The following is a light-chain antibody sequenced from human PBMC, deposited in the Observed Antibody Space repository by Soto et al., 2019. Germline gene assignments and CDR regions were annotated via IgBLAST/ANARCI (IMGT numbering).Light chain of an antibody. J-gene: IGKJ4*01. CDR2: AAS. CDR1: QGISSY. Sequence: IPLTQSASFLSTSVGDGGTMXCRASQGISSYLAWYQQKPGKAPKLLIYAASTLQGGGPSRFSGSGSVTEFTRTISSRQPEDFATYFGQQLRFYPITFGGGTKVDIK. V-gene: IGKV1-9*01. CDR3: QQLRFYPIT.